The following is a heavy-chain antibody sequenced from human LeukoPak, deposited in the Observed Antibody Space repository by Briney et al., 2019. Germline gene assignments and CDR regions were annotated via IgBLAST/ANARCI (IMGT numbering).Heavy chain of an antibody. CDR2: IDWDDAK. Sequence: SGPTLVNPTQTLTLTCTFSGFSLSISGMYVSWIRQPPGKALEWLARIDWDDAKYYSPSLKTRLTISKDTSKNQVVLTMTNMDPVDTATYYCARMRRYSSSWYPTDYWGQGTLVTVSS. CDR3: ARMRRYSSSWYPTDY. J-gene: IGHJ4*02. V-gene: IGHV2-70*11. CDR1: GFSLSISGMY. D-gene: IGHD6-13*01.